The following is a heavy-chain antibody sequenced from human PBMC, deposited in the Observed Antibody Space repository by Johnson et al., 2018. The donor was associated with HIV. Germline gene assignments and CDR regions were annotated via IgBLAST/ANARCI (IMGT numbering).Heavy chain of an antibody. CDR1: GFAFSNYA. CDR3: AKVAVATAAGGVALDI. Sequence: QVQLVESGGGLVQPVRSLRLSCAASGFAFSNYAMHWVRQAPGKGLEWMAIISYDGSNEYYADSVKGRFTISRDNAKKSLYLQMNSLRAEDTAVYYCAKVAVATAAGGVALDIWGPGTMVTVSS. V-gene: IGHV3-30-3*01. J-gene: IGHJ3*02. CDR2: ISYDGSNE. D-gene: IGHD6-13*01.